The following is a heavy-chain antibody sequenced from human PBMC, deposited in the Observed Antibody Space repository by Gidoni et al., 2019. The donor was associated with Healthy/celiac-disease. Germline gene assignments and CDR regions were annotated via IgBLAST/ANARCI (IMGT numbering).Heavy chain of an antibody. CDR2: INPSGGST. V-gene: IGHV1-46*01. J-gene: IGHJ4*02. Sequence: QVQLGQSGAEVKKPGASVKVSCKAAGYTFTSYYMHWVRQAPGQGLAWMGIINPSGGSTSYAQKFQGRVTMTRATSTSTVYMELRSLRSEDTSVYYCARTRAVAGIPFDYWGQGTLVTVSS. CDR1: GYTFTSYY. CDR3: ARTRAVAGIPFDY. D-gene: IGHD6-19*01.